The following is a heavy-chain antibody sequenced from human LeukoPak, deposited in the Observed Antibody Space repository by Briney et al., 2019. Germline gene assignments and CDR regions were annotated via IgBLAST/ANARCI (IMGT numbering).Heavy chain of an antibody. CDR3: ARDAFSGGITVLDY. CDR1: GYSFTRYA. CDR2: IDPSTGNP. D-gene: IGHD1-20*01. J-gene: IGHJ4*02. V-gene: IGHV7-4-1*02. Sequence: ASVKVSCKASGYSFTRYAINWVRQAPGQGPEWMGWIDPSTGNPTYAQYFTGRFVFSLDTSVSTAYLQINSLKAEDTAVYYCARDAFSGGITVLDYWGQGILVTVSS.